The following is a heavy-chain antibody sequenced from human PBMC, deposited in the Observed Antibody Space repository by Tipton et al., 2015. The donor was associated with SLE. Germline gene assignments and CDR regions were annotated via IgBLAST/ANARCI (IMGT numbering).Heavy chain of an antibody. D-gene: IGHD1-26*01. Sequence: TLSLTCTVSGGSISSSSYYWGWIRQPPGKGLEWIGSIYYSGSTYYNPSLKSRVTISVDTSKNQFSLKLSSVTAADTAVYYCARLGGWELHVFDYWGQGTLVTVSS. J-gene: IGHJ4*02. CDR3: ARLGGWELHVFDY. CDR2: IYYSGST. CDR1: GGSISSSSYY. V-gene: IGHV4-39*07.